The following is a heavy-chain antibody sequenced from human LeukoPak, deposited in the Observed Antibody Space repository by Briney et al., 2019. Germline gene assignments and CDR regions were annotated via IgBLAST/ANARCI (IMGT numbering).Heavy chain of an antibody. CDR2: INPNSGGT. CDR3: ARALLSGSYTGDY. Sequence: GASVKVSCKASGYTFTGYYMHWVRQAPGQGLEWMGWINPNSGGTNYAQKFQGRVTMTRDTSISTAYMELSRLRSGDTAVYYCARALLSGSYTGDYWGQGTLVTVSS. V-gene: IGHV1-2*02. J-gene: IGHJ4*02. CDR1: GYTFTGYY. D-gene: IGHD1-26*01.